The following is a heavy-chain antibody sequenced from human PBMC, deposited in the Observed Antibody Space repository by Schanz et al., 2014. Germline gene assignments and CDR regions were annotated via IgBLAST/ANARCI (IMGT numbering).Heavy chain of an antibody. CDR1: GYTFISYG. D-gene: IGHD6-6*01. J-gene: IGHJ4*02. V-gene: IGHV1-18*01. CDR3: ARDQSPYTNSSGVRYFDY. CDR2: ISAYNGHT. Sequence: QVQLVQSGAEVRKPGASVKVSCKASGYTFISYGIKWVRQAPGQGLEWMGWISAYNGHTDYAQKLQGRVTMTADTSTSTAYMNLRSLGSDDTAVYYCARDQSPYTNSSGVRYFDYWGQGSLVTVSS.